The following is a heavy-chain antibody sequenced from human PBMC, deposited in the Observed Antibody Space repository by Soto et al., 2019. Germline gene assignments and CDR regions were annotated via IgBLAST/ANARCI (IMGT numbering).Heavy chain of an antibody. J-gene: IGHJ3*02. D-gene: IGHD6-6*01. CDR2: ISGSGRST. CDR1: GFTFNNYA. CDR3: TKDVLNKPGPDAFDI. Sequence: PGGSLRLSCAASGFTFNNYAMTWVRQAPGKGLEWVSAISGSGRSTYYADSVKGRFTIPRDNSKNTLYLQVSSLSAEDTAVYYCTKDVLNKPGPDAFDIWGPGTMVTVSS. V-gene: IGHV3-23*01.